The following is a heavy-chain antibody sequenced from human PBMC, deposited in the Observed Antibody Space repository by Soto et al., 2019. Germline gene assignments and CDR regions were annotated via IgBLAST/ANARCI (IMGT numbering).Heavy chain of an antibody. CDR1: GGTFSSYA. J-gene: IGHJ6*02. Sequence: GASVKVSCKASGGTFSSYAISWVRQAPGQGLEWMGGIIPIFGTANYAQKFQGRVTITADESTSTAYTELSSLRSEDTAVYYCARAYSSSSNYYYYGMDVWGQGTTVTVSS. D-gene: IGHD6-6*01. V-gene: IGHV1-69*13. CDR2: IIPIFGTA. CDR3: ARAYSSSSNYYYYGMDV.